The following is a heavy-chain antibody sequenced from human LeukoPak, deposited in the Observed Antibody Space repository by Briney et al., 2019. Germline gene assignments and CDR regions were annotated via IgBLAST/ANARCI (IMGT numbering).Heavy chain of an antibody. Sequence: SETLPLTCTVSGGSISSSSYYWGWIRQPPGKGLEWIGSIYYSGSTYYNPSLKSRVSISVDTSKNQFSLKLSSVTAADTAVYYCARLIRVVVPARDVWGKGTTVTVSS. J-gene: IGHJ6*04. CDR2: IYYSGST. CDR3: ARLIRVVVPARDV. D-gene: IGHD2-2*01. CDR1: GGSISSSSYY. V-gene: IGHV4-39*01.